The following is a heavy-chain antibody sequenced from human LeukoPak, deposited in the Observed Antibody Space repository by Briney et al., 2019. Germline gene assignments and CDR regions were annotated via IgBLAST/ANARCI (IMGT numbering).Heavy chain of an antibody. J-gene: IGHJ6*03. V-gene: IGHV3-7*01. CDR1: GFTISSYW. Sequence: GGSLRLSCAASGFTISSYWMSWVRQAPGKGLEWVANIKQDGGEKYYVDSVKGRFTISRDNAKNSLYLQMNSLRAEDTAVYYCARDLYYDILTGYSLGRSYYVDVWGKGTTVTVSS. D-gene: IGHD3-9*01. CDR3: ARDLYYDILTGYSLGRSYYVDV. CDR2: IKQDGGEK.